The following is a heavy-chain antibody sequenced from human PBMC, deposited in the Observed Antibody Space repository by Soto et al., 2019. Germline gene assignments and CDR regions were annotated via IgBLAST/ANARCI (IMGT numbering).Heavy chain of an antibody. Sequence: EVQLLESGGGLVQPGGSLRLSCAASGFPFSTYAMTWVRQAPGKGLEWVSAISGSGGSTYYADSVKGRFTISRDKSKSTLFLQMNSLRAEDTAVYYCAKNWDTTFSSSSHWGQGALVTVSS. CDR3: AKNWDTTFSSSSH. J-gene: IGHJ4*02. V-gene: IGHV3-23*01. CDR2: ISGSGGST. D-gene: IGHD6-6*01. CDR1: GFPFSTYA.